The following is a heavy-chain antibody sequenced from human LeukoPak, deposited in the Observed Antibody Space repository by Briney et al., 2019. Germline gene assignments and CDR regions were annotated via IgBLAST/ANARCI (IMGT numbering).Heavy chain of an antibody. CDR2: ISDSGGST. J-gene: IGHJ4*02. Sequence: GGSLRLSCAVPGITLSNYGMSWVRQAPGKGLEWVAGISDSGGSTNYADSVKGRFTISRDNPKNTLYLQMNSLRAEDTAVYFCAKRGVVIRVILVGFHKEAYYFDSWGQGALVTVSS. CDR1: GITLSNYG. V-gene: IGHV3-23*01. D-gene: IGHD3-22*01. CDR3: AKRGVVIRVILVGFHKEAYYFDS.